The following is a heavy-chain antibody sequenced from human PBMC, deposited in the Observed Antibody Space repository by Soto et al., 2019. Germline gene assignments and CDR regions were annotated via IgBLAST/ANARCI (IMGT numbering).Heavy chain of an antibody. V-gene: IGHV3-23*01. D-gene: IGHD3-10*01. CDR2: FRGSGDDGTT. CDR1: GITFRSRA. Sequence: GGSLRLSCVASGITFRSRAMSWVRQAPGKGLEWVSGFRGSGDDGTTYYADSVKGRFTISRDNSKNMLFLQMNSLRAEDTAIYYCAKKVNSGSGSQYFDYWGQGTLVTVSS. J-gene: IGHJ4*02. CDR3: AKKVNSGSGSQYFDY.